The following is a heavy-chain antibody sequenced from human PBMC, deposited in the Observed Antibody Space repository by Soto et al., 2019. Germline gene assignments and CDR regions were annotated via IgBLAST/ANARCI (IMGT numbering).Heavy chain of an antibody. CDR1: GFTFSSYA. Sequence: PGGSLRLSCAASGFTFSSYAMSWVRQAPGKGLEWVSAISGSGGSTYYADSVKGRFTISRDNSKNTLYLQMNSLRAEDTAVYYCAKTPMITFGGVTAHFHYWGQGTLVTVSS. J-gene: IGHJ4*02. V-gene: IGHV3-23*01. D-gene: IGHD3-16*01. CDR2: ISGSGGST. CDR3: AKTPMITFGGVTAHFHY.